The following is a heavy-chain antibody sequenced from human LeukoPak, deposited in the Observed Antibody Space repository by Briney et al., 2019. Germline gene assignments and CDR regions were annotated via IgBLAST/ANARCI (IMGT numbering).Heavy chain of an antibody. Sequence: SQTLSLTCAISGDSVSSTSAAWNWIRQSPSRGLEWLGRTYYTSKWYNDYAASVTSRITISADTSKNQFSLQLNSVTPEDTAVYFCARGSYCSSTTCYSWFDPWGQGTLDTVSS. D-gene: IGHD2-2*02. J-gene: IGHJ5*02. V-gene: IGHV6-1*01. CDR3: ARGSYCSSTTCYSWFDP. CDR2: TYYTSKWYN. CDR1: GDSVSSTSAA.